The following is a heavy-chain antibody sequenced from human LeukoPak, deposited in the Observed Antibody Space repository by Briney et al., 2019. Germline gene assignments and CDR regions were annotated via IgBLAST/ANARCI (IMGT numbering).Heavy chain of an antibody. D-gene: IGHD3-3*01. V-gene: IGHV3-23*01. CDR1: GFTFSSYA. CDR2: ISGSGDST. J-gene: IGHJ3*02. CDR3: ARGPSARFFGVAKGAFDI. Sequence: GGSLRLSCAASGFTFSSYAMSWVRQAPGKGLDWVSAISGSGDSTYYADSVKGRFTISRDNSKNTLDLQMNSLRAEDTAVYYCARGPSARFFGVAKGAFDIWGQGTMVTVSS.